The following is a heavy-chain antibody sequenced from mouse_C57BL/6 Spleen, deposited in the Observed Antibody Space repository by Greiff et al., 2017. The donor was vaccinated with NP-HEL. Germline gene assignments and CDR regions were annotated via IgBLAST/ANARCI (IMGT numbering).Heavy chain of an antibody. CDR1: GYAFSSSW. CDR3: ARKENYDGSPLDY. V-gene: IGHV1-82*01. J-gene: IGHJ2*01. CDR2: IYPGDGDT. Sequence: LVESGPELVKPGASVKISCKASGYAFSSSWMNWVKQRPGKGLEWIGRIYPGDGDTNYNGKFKGKATLTADNSSSTAEMQLSSMTSEDSAVYFCARKENYDGSPLDYWGQGTTLTVSS. D-gene: IGHD1-1*01.